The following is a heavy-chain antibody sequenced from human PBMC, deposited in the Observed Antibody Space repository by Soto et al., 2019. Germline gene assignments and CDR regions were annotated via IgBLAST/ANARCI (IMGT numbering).Heavy chain of an antibody. Sequence: GGSLRLSCAASGFTFSGSAMHWVRQASGKGLEWVGRIRSKANSYATADAASVKGRFTISRDDSKNTAYLQMNSLKTEDTAVYYCTRLEVAPTDGYYYYYMDVWGKGTTVTVSS. J-gene: IGHJ6*03. CDR3: TRLEVAPTDGYYYYYMDV. CDR2: IRSKANSYAT. V-gene: IGHV3-73*01. CDR1: GFTFSGSA. D-gene: IGHD6-19*01.